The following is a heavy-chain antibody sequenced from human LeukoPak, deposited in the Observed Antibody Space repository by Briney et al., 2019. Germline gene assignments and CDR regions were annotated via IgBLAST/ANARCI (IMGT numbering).Heavy chain of an antibody. J-gene: IGHJ4*02. V-gene: IGHV3-7*01. D-gene: IGHD6-19*01. CDR1: GFTFRSYG. CDR2: IKQDGSEK. Sequence: GGSLRLSCAASGFTFRSYGMHWVRQAPGKGLEWVANIKQDGSEKYYVDSVKGRFTISRDNAKNSLYLQMNSLRAEDTAVYYCARDPSSGVSSGWYDFDYWGQGTLVTVSS. CDR3: ARDPSSGVSSGWYDFDY.